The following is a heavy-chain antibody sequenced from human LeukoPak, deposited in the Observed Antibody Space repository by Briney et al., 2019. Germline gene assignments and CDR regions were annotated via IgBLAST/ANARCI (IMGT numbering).Heavy chain of an antibody. D-gene: IGHD2-2*01. CDR2: ISSSSSTI. Sequence: PGGSLRLSCAASGFTFSSYSMNWVRQALGKGLEWVSYISSSSSTIYYADSVKGRFTLSRDNAKNSLYLQMNSLRAEDTAVFYCAGGYCSSTSCLGYGYWGQGTLVTVSS. V-gene: IGHV3-48*04. CDR3: AGGYCSSTSCLGYGY. J-gene: IGHJ4*02. CDR1: GFTFSSYS.